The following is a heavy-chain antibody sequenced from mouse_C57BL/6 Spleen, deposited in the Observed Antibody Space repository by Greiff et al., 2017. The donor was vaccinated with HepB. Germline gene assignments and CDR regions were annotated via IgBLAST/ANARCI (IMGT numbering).Heavy chain of an antibody. Sequence: EVQLVESGGGLVKPGGSLKLSCAASGFTFSSYAMSWVRQTPEKRLEWVATISDGGSYTYYPDNVKGRFTISRDNAKNNLYLQMSHLKSEDTAMYYCARERDYYGSPFDYWGQGTTLTVSS. V-gene: IGHV5-4*01. J-gene: IGHJ2*01. CDR2: ISDGGSYT. CDR1: GFTFSSYA. D-gene: IGHD1-1*01. CDR3: ARERDYYGSPFDY.